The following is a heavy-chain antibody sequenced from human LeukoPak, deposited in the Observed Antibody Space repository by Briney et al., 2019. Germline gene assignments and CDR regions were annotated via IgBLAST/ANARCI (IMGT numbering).Heavy chain of an antibody. CDR2: IYTSGST. Sequence: SQTLSLTCTVSGGSISSGSYYWSWIRQPAGKGLEWIGHIYTSGSTDYNPSLKSRVTISVDTSKNQFSLRLSSVTAADTAVYYCARERYSSSSDSNYWGQGTLVTVSS. J-gene: IGHJ4*02. D-gene: IGHD6-6*01. V-gene: IGHV4-61*09. CDR3: ARERYSSSSDSNY. CDR1: GGSISSGSYY.